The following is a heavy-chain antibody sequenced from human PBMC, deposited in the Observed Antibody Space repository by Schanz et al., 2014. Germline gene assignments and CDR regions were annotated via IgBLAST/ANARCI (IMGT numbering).Heavy chain of an antibody. CDR1: GYTFTSYG. CDR2: ISAYNGNT. CDR3: ARDRRFFDRDDLYYFDS. J-gene: IGHJ4*02. D-gene: IGHD3-3*01. V-gene: IGHV1-18*01. Sequence: QVQLVQSGAEVKKPGASVKVSCKASGYTFTSYGISWVRQAPGQGLEWMGWISAYNGNTKYPQKVQGRVTMTADTSTNTAYMELTDLRSDDTAVYYCARDRRFFDRDDLYYFDSWGQGTLVTVSS.